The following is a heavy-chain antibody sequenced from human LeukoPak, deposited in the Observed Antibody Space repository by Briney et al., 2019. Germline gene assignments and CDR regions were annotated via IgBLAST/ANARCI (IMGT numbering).Heavy chain of an antibody. CDR2: ISGSDGST. J-gene: IGHJ5*02. CDR1: GFTFSSYA. V-gene: IGHV3-23*01. D-gene: IGHD4-17*01. CDR3: AKCPYGDYFDWFDP. Sequence: PGASLRLSCAASGFTFSSYAMSWVRQAPGKGLEWVSAISGSDGSTYYADSVKGRYTISRDNSKNTLYLQMNSLRAEDTAVYYCAKCPYGDYFDWFDPWGQGTLVTVSS.